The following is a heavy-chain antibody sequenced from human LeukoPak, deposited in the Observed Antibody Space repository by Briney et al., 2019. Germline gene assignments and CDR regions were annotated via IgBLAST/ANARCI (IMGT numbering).Heavy chain of an antibody. V-gene: IGHV1-18*01. D-gene: IGHD3-22*01. CDR1: GYTFTSYG. Sequence: ASVKVSCKASGYTFTSYGISWVRQAPGQGLEWMGWISAYNGNTNYAEKLQGRVTMTTDKSTSTAYMELRSLRSDDTAVYYCAISGYYDSSGYYRPDGMDVWGQGTTVTVSS. CDR2: ISAYNGNT. CDR3: AISGYYDSSGYYRPDGMDV. J-gene: IGHJ6*02.